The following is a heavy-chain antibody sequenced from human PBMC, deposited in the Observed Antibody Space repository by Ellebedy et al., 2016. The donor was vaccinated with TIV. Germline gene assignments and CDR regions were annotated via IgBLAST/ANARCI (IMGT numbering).Heavy chain of an antibody. CDR3: AKDTDMDD. CDR1: GFTFSSYG. V-gene: IGHV3-30*18. D-gene: IGHD2-2*03. J-gene: IGHJ4*02. Sequence: GESLKISYAASGFTFSSYGMHWVHQAPGKGLEWVAVISYDGSNKYYADSVKGRFTISRDNSKNTLYLQMNSLRAEDTAVYYCAKDTDMDDWGQGTLVTVSS. CDR2: ISYDGSNK.